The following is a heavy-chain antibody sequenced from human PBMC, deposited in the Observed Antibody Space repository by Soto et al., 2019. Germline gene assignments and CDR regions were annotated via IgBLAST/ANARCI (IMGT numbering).Heavy chain of an antibody. Sequence: EVQLVESGGGLVQPGRSLRLSCAASGFTFDGYPMHWVRQAPGKGLEWVSSITWNSANIDYADSVKGRFTISRDNAKNSLYLQMNSLRVEDTAFHYCARRVRLAREALDIWGQGRMVIVSS. V-gene: IGHV3-9*01. D-gene: IGHD2-21*01. J-gene: IGHJ3*02. CDR2: ITWNSANI. CDR1: GFTFDGYP. CDR3: ARRVRLAREALDI.